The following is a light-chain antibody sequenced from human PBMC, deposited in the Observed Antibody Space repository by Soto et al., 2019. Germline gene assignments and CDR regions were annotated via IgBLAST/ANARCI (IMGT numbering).Light chain of an antibody. J-gene: IGKJ5*01. CDR3: QQSYRSPPIT. CDR2: GAS. CDR1: QSVSSN. V-gene: IGKV3-15*01. Sequence: MALSPAPLSESSGDRAALSCRASQSVSSNLAWYQQKPGQAPRLLIYGASSRPTGVPARFSGSGSGTDFTLTISSLQSEDFAVYYCQQSYRSPPITFRQGTRLEIK.